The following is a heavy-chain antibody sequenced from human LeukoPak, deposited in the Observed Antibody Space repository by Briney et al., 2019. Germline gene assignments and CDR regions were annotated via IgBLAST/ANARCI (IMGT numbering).Heavy chain of an antibody. J-gene: IGHJ6*02. CDR2: IYTSGST. CDR3: ARRPPPNIAAAGNYYYYYGMDV. D-gene: IGHD6-13*01. Sequence: PSETLSLTCTVSGGSISSYYWSWIRQPAGKGLEWIGRIYTSGSTNYNPSLKSRVTMSVDTSKNQFSLKLSSVTAADTAVYYCARRPPPNIAAAGNYYYYYGMDVWGQGTTVTVSS. CDR1: GGSISSYY. V-gene: IGHV4-4*07.